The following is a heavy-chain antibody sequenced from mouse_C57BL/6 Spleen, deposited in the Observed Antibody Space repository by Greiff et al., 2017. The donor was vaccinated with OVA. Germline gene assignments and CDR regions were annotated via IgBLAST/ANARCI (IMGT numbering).Heavy chain of an antibody. Sequence: VQRVESGAELVKPGASVKISCKASGYAFSSYWMNWVKQRPGKGLEWIGQIYPGDGDTNYNGKFKGKATLTADKSSSTAYMQLSSLTSEDSAVYFCARRYGSSYFDYWGQGTTLTVSS. CDR2: IYPGDGDT. D-gene: IGHD1-1*01. CDR3: ARRYGSSYFDY. CDR1: GYAFSSYW. V-gene: IGHV1-80*01. J-gene: IGHJ2*01.